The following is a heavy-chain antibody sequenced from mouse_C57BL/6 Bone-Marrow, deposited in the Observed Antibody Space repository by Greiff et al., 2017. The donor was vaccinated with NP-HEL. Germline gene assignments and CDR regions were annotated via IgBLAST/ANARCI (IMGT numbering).Heavy chain of an antibody. V-gene: IGHV5-15*01. CDR1: GFTFSDYG. CDR3: ARQGYYGYFDY. Sequence: EVMLVESGGGLVQPGGSLKLSCAASGFTFSDYGMAWVRQAPRKGPEWVAFISNLAYSIYYADTVTGRFTISSENAKNTLYLEMSSLRSEDTAMYYCARQGYYGYFDYWGQGTTLTVSS. J-gene: IGHJ2*01. D-gene: IGHD1-1*01. CDR2: ISNLAYSI.